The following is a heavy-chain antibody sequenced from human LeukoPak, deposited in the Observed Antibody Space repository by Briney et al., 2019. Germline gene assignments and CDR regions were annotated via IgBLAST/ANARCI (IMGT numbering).Heavy chain of an antibody. CDR3: TTGRHIVVARIDY. Sequence: GGSLRLSCAASGFTFRSVWMSWVRQAPGKGLEWVGRMKVKTGGGTTDYAAPVKGRFSTSRDDSKNTLYLQMTSLKTEDTAVYYCTTGRHIVVARIDYWGPGTLVTVSS. CDR2: MKVKTGGGTT. J-gene: IGHJ4*02. V-gene: IGHV3-15*01. D-gene: IGHD2-21*01. CDR1: GFTFRSVW.